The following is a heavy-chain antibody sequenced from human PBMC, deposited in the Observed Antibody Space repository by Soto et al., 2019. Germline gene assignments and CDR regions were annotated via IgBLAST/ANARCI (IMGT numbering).Heavy chain of an antibody. J-gene: IGHJ6*02. CDR1: GYSFTSYW. CDR2: IYPGDSDT. V-gene: IGHV5-51*01. CDR3: ARGGDIVVVPAAWNYYYYGMDV. D-gene: IGHD2-2*01. Sequence: GESLKISCKGSGYSFTSYWIGWVRQMPGKGLEWMGIIYPGDSDTRYSPSFQGQVTISADKSISTAYLQWSSLKASDTAMYYCARGGDIVVVPAAWNYYYYGMDVWGQGTTVTVSS.